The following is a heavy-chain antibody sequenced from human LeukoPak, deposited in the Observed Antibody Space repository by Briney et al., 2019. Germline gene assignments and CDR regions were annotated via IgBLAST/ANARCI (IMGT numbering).Heavy chain of an antibody. CDR1: GFSVINAW. CDR3: LIFPGR. V-gene: IGHV3-15*05. CDR2: IKSRADGGTT. J-gene: IGHJ4*02. D-gene: IGHD3-3*01. Sequence: GGSLRLSCAASGFSVINAWMSWVRQAPGQGLEWVGRIKSRADGGTTGYAAPVEGRFSISRDDSENTLYLLMNSLQIDDTALYYCLIFPGRWGQGTLVTVSS.